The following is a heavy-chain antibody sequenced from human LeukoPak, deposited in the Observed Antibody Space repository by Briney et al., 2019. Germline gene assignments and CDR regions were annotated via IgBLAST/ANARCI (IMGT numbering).Heavy chain of an antibody. CDR3: AKDGKTRNWNYFQAKPVY. V-gene: IGHV3-23*01. J-gene: IGHJ4*02. D-gene: IGHD1-7*01. Sequence: GGSLRLSCAASGFTFSSYGMSWVRQAPGKGLEWVSGISGSGGGTYYADSVKGRFSISRDISKNTLYLQMNSLRAEDTAIYYCAKDGKTRNWNYFQAKPVYWGQGTLVTVSS. CDR1: GFTFSSYG. CDR2: ISGSGGGT.